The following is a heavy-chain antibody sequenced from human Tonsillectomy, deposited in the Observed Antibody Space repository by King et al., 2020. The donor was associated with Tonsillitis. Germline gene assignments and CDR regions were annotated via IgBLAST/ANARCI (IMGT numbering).Heavy chain of an antibody. V-gene: IGHV4-59*01. D-gene: IGHD2-15*01. J-gene: IGHJ5*02. Sequence: QLQESGPGLVKPSETLSLTCTVSGGSISGYYWTWIRQPPGKGLEWIGYIYYTGSTNYNPSLKSRVTISLDTSRNQFSLRLTSVTAADTAVYYCAREVVGASTNWFDPWGQGTLVTVSS. CDR3: AREVVGASTNWFDP. CDR2: IYYTGST. CDR1: GGSISGYY.